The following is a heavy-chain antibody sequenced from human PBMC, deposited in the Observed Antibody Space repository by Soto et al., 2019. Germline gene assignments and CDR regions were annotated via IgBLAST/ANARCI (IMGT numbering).Heavy chain of an antibody. CDR2: IYYSGST. V-gene: IGHV4-61*01. CDR3: ARGRLRTFDY. Sequence: KTSETLSLTCTVSGGSVSSGSYYWGWIRQPPGKGLEWIGYIYYSGSTNYNPSLKSRVTISVDTSKNQFSLKLSSVTAADTAVYYCARGRLRTFDYWGQGTLVTVSS. J-gene: IGHJ4*02. CDR1: GGSVSSGSYY.